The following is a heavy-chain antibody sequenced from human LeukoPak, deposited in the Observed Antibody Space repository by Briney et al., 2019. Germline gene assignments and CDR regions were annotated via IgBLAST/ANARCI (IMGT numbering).Heavy chain of an antibody. V-gene: IGHV3-30*18. CDR1: GFTFSSYG. CDR3: AKLTMGMGFDI. D-gene: IGHD3-10*01. J-gene: IGHJ3*02. CDR2: ISYDGSNK. Sequence: GGSLRLSCAASGFTFSSYGMHWVRQAPGKGLEWVAVISYDGSNKYYADSVKGRFTISRDNSKNTLYLQMNSLRAEDTAVYYCAKLTMGMGFDIWGQGTMVTVSS.